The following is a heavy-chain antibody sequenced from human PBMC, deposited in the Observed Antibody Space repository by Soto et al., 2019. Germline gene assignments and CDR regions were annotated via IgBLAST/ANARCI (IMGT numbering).Heavy chain of an antibody. Sequence: GGSLRLSCAASGFTFSSYAMHWVRQAPGKGLEWVAVISYDGSNKYYADSVKGRFTISRDNSENTLYLQMNSLRAADTALYFCARSYYYDSTGYYRTFDYWGPGTLVTAPQ. V-gene: IGHV3-30-3*01. J-gene: IGHJ4*02. CDR3: ARSYYYDSTGYYRTFDY. D-gene: IGHD3-22*01. CDR1: GFTFSSYA. CDR2: ISYDGSNK.